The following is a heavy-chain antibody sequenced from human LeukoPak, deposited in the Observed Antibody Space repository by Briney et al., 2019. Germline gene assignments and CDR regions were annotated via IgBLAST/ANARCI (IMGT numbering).Heavy chain of an antibody. V-gene: IGHV3-23*01. CDR2: ISGSGGST. D-gene: IGHD3-10*01. Sequence: PGGSLRLSCAASGFTFSSYAMSWVRQAPGKGLEWVSAISGSGGSTYYADSVTGRFTISRDNSKNTLYLQMNSLRAEDTAVYYCAKAFRTMVRGVIARFDPWGQGTLVTVSS. CDR3: AKAFRTMVRGVIARFDP. J-gene: IGHJ5*02. CDR1: GFTFSSYA.